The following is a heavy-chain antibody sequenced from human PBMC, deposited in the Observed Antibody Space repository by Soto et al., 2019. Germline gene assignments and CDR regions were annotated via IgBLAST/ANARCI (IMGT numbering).Heavy chain of an antibody. CDR3: VRISSYDGYYDSSGYFLLGAFDI. J-gene: IGHJ3*02. CDR2: ISAYNGNT. D-gene: IGHD3-22*01. Sequence: QVQLVQSGAEVKKPGASVKVSCKASGYTFTSYGISWVRQAPGQGLEWMGWISAYNGNTNYAQKLQDRVTMTTDTPMSTAYIELRSLRSDGTGVDFCVRISSYDGYYDSSGYFLLGAFDILGEGTMVRVSS. V-gene: IGHV1-18*01. CDR1: GYTFTSYG.